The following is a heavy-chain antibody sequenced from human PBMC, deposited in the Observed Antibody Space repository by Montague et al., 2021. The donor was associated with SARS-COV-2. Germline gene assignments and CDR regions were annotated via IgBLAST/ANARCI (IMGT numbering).Heavy chain of an antibody. V-gene: IGHV4-39*01. CDR1: GGSISSSSYY. J-gene: IGHJ3*02. D-gene: IGHD2-8*02. CDR3: ARVVCEFRVGNVFDI. CDR2: IYHSGST. Sequence: SETLSLTCTVSGGSISSSSYYWAWIRQPPGQGLEWNGSIYHSGSTFHNLSLKSRVSMSGDTSKNPFSLKLSPVAAADTALYYSARVVCEFRVGNVFDIWGQGTMVTVSS.